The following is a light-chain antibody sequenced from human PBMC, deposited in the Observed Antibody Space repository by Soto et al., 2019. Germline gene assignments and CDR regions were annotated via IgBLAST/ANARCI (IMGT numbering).Light chain of an antibody. V-gene: IGLV2-14*02. CDR2: EDW. CDR3: GTWDTSLSAVV. CDR1: STDVGSYNL. Sequence: QSVLTQPASVSGSPGQSITISCTGASTDVGSYNLVSWYQHHPDKAPKLLIYEDWKRPSGLSTRFSGSKSGTSATLGITGLQTGDEADYYCGTWDTSLSAVVFGGGTKLTVL. J-gene: IGLJ2*01.